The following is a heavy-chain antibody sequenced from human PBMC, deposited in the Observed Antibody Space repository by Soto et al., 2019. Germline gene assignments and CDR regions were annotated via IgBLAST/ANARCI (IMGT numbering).Heavy chain of an antibody. Sequence: EVQLVESGGGLVKPGRSLRLSCTASGFTFGDYAMSWFRQAPGKGLEWVGFIRSKAYGGTTEYAASVKGRFTISRDDSKSIAYLQMNSLKTEDTAVYYCTREWRIAVAEYYYYGMDVWGQGTTVTVSS. CDR3: TREWRIAVAEYYYYGMDV. J-gene: IGHJ6*02. CDR2: IRSKAYGGTT. V-gene: IGHV3-49*05. CDR1: GFTFGDYA. D-gene: IGHD6-19*01.